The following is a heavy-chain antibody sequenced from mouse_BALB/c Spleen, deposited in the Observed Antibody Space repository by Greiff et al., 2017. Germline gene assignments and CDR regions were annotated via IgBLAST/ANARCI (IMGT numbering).Heavy chain of an antibody. CDR2: ISSGGSYT. Sequence: DVMLVESGGGLVKPGGSLKLSCAASGFTFSSYTMSWVRQTPEKRLEWVATISSGGSYTYYPDSVKGRFTISRDNAKNTLYLQMSSLKSEDTAMYYCTRDEDGSTWFAYWGQGTLVTVSA. V-gene: IGHV5-6-4*01. J-gene: IGHJ3*01. CDR1: GFTFSSYT. D-gene: IGHD1-1*01. CDR3: TRDEDGSTWFAY.